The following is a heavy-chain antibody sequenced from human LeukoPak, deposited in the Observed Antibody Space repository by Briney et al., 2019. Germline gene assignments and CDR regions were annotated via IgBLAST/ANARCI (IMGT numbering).Heavy chain of an antibody. D-gene: IGHD2-21*01. CDR1: GGSFSGYY. J-gene: IGHJ3*02. CDR3: ARVSSVVVIAFDAFDI. V-gene: IGHV4-34*01. Sequence: PSETLSLTCAVYGGSFSGYYWSWIRQPPGKGLEWIGEINHSGSTNYNPSLKSRVTISVDTSKNQFSLKLSSVTAADTAVYYCARVSSVVVIAFDAFDIWSQGTMVTVSS. CDR2: INHSGST.